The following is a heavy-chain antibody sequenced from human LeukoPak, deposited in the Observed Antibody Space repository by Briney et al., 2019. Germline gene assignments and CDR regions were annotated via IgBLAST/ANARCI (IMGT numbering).Heavy chain of an antibody. D-gene: IGHD1-26*01. CDR3: AKGDTTWELPHDY. J-gene: IGHJ4*02. CDR1: GFTFSSYA. Sequence: GGSLRLSCAASGFTFSSYAMSWVRQAPGRGLEWVSPISGSGGITSYADSVKGRFTISRDNSKNTLYLQMNSLRAEDTAVYYCAKGDTTWELPHDYWGQGTLVTVSS. CDR2: ISGSGGIT. V-gene: IGHV3-23*01.